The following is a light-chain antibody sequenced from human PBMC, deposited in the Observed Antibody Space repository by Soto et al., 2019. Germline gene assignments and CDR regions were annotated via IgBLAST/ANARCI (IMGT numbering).Light chain of an antibody. CDR2: GAS. CDR1: QSVDNN. Sequence: ETVLTQSPATLSVSPGERATLSCRASQSVDNNLAWYQQKPGQAPRLLIYGASTRATGIPARFSGSGSGTDFTLTISSLQSEDFAVYFCQQFYTWPQPFGHGTKVDIK. V-gene: IGKV3-15*01. J-gene: IGKJ1*01. CDR3: QQFYTWPQP.